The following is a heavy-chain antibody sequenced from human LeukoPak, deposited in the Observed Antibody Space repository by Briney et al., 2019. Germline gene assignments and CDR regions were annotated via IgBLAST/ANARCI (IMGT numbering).Heavy chain of an antibody. CDR3: TTTIFGRGGY. Sequence: PGGSLRLSCAASGFTFSDAWMTWVRQAPGKGLEWVGRIRSKTEGGTADYAAAGKGRFTISRDDSKNTLYVQIHSLKTEATAVYYCTTTIFGRGGYWGQGTLVTVSS. V-gene: IGHV3-15*01. CDR1: GFTFSDAW. J-gene: IGHJ4*02. CDR2: IRSKTEGGTA. D-gene: IGHD3-3*01.